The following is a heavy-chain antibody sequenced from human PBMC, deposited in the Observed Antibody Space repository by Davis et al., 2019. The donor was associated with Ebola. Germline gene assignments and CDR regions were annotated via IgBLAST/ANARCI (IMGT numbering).Heavy chain of an antibody. D-gene: IGHD3-16*01. J-gene: IGHJ6*04. Sequence: ASVKVSCKASGYTFTGYYMHWVRQAPGQGLEWMGRINPNSGGTNYAQKFQGRVTMTRDTSISTAHMEVTSLTSDDTAVYYCAIPGRSGGSAGGSISGMLVWGKGTTVTVSS. V-gene: IGHV1-2*06. CDR2: INPNSGGT. CDR1: GYTFTGYY. CDR3: AIPGRSGGSAGGSISGMLV.